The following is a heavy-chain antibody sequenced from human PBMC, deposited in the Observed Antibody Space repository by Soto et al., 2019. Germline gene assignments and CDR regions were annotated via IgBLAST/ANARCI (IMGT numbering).Heavy chain of an antibody. CDR2: IYYSGST. CDR1: GGSISSSSYY. Sequence: PSETLSLTCTVSGGSISSSSYYWGWVRQPPGKGLEWIGSIYYSGSTYYNPSLKSRVTISVDTSKNQFSLKLSSVTAADTAVYYCASSRGAYYDSSGYPYWGQGTLVTVSS. V-gene: IGHV4-39*01. J-gene: IGHJ4*02. D-gene: IGHD3-22*01. CDR3: ASSRGAYYDSSGYPY.